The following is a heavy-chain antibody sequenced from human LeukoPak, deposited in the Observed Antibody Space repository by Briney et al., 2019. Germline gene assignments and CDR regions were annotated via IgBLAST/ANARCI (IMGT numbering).Heavy chain of an antibody. CDR3: ARDSTYYYDSGSSGPHYFDN. CDR2: ISSGGTYE. J-gene: IGHJ4*02. D-gene: IGHD3-10*01. CDR1: GFTFSNYA. Sequence: GGSLRPSCAASGFTFSNYAMHWVRQAPGKGLEWVSLISSGGTYEYYADSVEGRFTISRDNSKNTLYLQLNSLRAEDTAVYYCARDSTYYYDSGSSGPHYFDNWGQGTLVTVSS. V-gene: IGHV3-30*01.